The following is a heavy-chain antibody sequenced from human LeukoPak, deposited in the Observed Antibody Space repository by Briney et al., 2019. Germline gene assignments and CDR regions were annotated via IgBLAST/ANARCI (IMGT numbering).Heavy chain of an antibody. CDR1: GFTVSSNY. CDR3: ARMGATDYFDY. J-gene: IGHJ4*02. CDR2: IYSGGST. V-gene: IGHV3-53*01. D-gene: IGHD1-26*01. Sequence: PGGSLRLSCAASGFTVSSNYMSWVRQAPGKGLEWVSVIYSGGSTYYADSVKGRFTISRDNSKNTLYLQMNGLRAEDTAVYYCARMGATDYFDYWGQGTLVTASS.